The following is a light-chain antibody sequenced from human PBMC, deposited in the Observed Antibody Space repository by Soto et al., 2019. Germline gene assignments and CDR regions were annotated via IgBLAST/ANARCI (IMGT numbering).Light chain of an antibody. CDR2: EAS. V-gene: IGKV1-33*01. Sequence: DIQMTQSPSSLSASVGDRVAISCQASQDISRFLNWFQQKPGKAPKLLIYEASNLETGVPSRFSGSGSGTDFTLTITSLQSEDVATYYCQQFDNLPLTFGPGTRLEIK. CDR3: QQFDNLPLT. CDR1: QDISRF. J-gene: IGKJ2*01.